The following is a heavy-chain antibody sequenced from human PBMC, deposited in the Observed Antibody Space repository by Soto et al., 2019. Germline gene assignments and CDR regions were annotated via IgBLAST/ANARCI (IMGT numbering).Heavy chain of an antibody. CDR1: GFTFSSYS. CDR3: ARDKPDGGPNYFYYGMDV. V-gene: IGHV3-21*01. D-gene: IGHD3-10*01. J-gene: IGHJ6*02. CDR2: ISSSSSYI. Sequence: PGGSLRLSCAASGFTFSSYSMNWVRQATGKGLEWVSSISSSSSYIYYADSVKGRFTISRDNAKNSLYLQMNSLRAEDTAVYYCARDKPDGGPNYFYYGMDVWGQVTTFTVSS.